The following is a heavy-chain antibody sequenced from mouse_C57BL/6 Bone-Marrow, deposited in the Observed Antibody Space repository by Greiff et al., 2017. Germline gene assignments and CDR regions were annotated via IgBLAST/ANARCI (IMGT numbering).Heavy chain of an antibody. D-gene: IGHD2-3*01. V-gene: IGHV5-16*01. CDR3: ARIFLCGFAY. Sequence: GQLVESEGGLVQPGSSMKLSCTASGFTFSDYYMAWVRQVPEKGLEWVANINYDGSSTYYLDSLKSRFIISRDNAKNILYLQMSSLKSEDTATYYCARIFLCGFAYWGQGTLVTVSA. CDR2: INYDGSST. CDR1: GFTFSDYY. J-gene: IGHJ3*01.